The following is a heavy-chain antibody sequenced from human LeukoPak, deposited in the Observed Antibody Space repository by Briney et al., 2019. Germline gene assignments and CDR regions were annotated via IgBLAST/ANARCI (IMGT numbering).Heavy chain of an antibody. CDR2: IYSGGST. CDR3: ARGAKDSSGWYYFDY. CDR1: GFTVSSNY. D-gene: IGHD6-19*01. Sequence: PGGSLRLSCAASGFTVSSNYMSWVRQAPGKRLEWVSVIYSGGSTYYADSVKGRFTISRDNSKNTLYLQMNSLRAEDTAVYYCARGAKDSSGWYYFDYWGQGTLVTVSS. V-gene: IGHV3-66*02. J-gene: IGHJ4*02.